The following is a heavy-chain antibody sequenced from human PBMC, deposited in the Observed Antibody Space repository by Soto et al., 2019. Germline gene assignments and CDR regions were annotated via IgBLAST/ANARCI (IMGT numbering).Heavy chain of an antibody. CDR3: AKEKYRIFDY. CDR1: GFTFDDYT. CDR2: ITLGGGST. J-gene: IGHJ4*02. D-gene: IGHD1-20*01. V-gene: IGHV3-43*01. Sequence: PGGSLRLSCAGSGFTFDDYTRHWVRQPPGKGLEWVSLITLGGGSTFYAYSVKGGFTISRDNNKNSLYMQMTSLRTDATALYYCAKEKYRIFDYWRQGTLVTVSS.